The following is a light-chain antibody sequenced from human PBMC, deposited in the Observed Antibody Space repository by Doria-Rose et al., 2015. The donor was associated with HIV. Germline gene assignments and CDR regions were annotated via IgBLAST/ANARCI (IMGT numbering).Light chain of an antibody. CDR2: RAS. J-gene: IGKJ2*01. V-gene: IGKV3-15*01. Sequence: TQSPATLSASPGERATLSCRASQGIGSDLAWYQQKPGQAPRLLIYRASIRATGIPPRFTGGGSGTEFNLTIGTLQSEDSAVYFCQQYSQGPPNTFGQCTKLEVK. CDR1: QGIGSD. CDR3: QQYSQGPPNT.